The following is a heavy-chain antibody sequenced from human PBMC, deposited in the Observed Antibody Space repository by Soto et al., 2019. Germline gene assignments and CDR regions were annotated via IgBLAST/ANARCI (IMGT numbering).Heavy chain of an antibody. Sequence: PGGSLRLSCAASGFTFSSYAMSWVRQAPGKGLEWVSAISGSGGSTYYADSVKGRFTISRDNSKNTLYLQMNSLRAEDTAVYYCAKNSDPISLRFLDYWGQGTLVPVSS. CDR3: AKNSDPISLRFLDY. CDR1: GFTFSSYA. D-gene: IGHD3-3*01. CDR2: ISGSGGST. J-gene: IGHJ4*02. V-gene: IGHV3-23*01.